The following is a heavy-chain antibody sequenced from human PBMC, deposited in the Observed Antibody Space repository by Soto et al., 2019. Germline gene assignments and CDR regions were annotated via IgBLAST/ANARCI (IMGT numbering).Heavy chain of an antibody. V-gene: IGHV1-8*01. D-gene: IGHD5-12*01. J-gene: IGHJ4*02. CDR1: GYTFTSYY. CDR3: ARGLEWLRLLGY. CDR2: MNPNSGNT. Sequence: ASVKVSCKASGYTFTSYYINWVRQSTGQGLEWMGWMNPNSGNTGYAQKFQGRVTMTRNTSISTAYMELSSLRSEDTAVYYCARGLEWLRLLGYWGQGTLVTVSS.